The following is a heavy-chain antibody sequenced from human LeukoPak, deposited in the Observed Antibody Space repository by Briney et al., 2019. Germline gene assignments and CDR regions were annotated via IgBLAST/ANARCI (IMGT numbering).Heavy chain of an antibody. CDR2: ISASGSNT. V-gene: IGHV3-23*01. J-gene: IGHJ4*02. CDR1: GFTFSNYA. Sequence: GGSLRLSCAASGFTFSNYAMTWVRQAPGRGLECVSVISASGSNTDYADSVHVRFTISRDNSKNMVFLQMKSLRAEDTAVYYCAKVVGTGTTPTDYWGQGTLVTVTS. D-gene: IGHD1-1*01. CDR3: AKVVGTGTTPTDY.